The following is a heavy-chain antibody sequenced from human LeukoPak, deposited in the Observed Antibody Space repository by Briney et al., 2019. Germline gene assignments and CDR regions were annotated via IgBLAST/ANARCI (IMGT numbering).Heavy chain of an antibody. Sequence: GGSLGLSCAASGFSFTTYAMSWVRQAPARGLEWVSSIRGGGEKFYADFVRGRFTLSRDDSTNTVYLQLNNLRVEDTAIYYCAKANWISDADAVWWGQGTLVTVSS. V-gene: IGHV3-23*01. CDR2: IRGGGEK. D-gene: IGHD2-2*03. CDR3: AKANWISDADAVW. J-gene: IGHJ4*02. CDR1: GFSFTTYA.